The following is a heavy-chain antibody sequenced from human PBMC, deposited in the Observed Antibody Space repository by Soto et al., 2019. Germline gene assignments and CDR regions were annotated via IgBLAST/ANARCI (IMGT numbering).Heavy chain of an antibody. V-gene: IGHV3-23*01. J-gene: IGHJ5*02. D-gene: IGHD3-10*01. CDR2: ITGIVDST. Sequence: EGSLRLSCVASGFTFSSYAMSWVRQAPGKGLEWVSSITGIVDSTGYADAVKGRVTISRDNSKNTLYLKMNSLGVEDTALYYGAKVRVGGALGDRFDPWGQGTLSPSPQ. CDR3: AKVRVGGALGDRFDP. CDR1: GFTFSSYA.